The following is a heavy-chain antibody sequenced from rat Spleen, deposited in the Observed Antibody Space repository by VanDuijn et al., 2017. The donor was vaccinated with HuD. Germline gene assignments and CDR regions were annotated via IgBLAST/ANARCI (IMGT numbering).Heavy chain of an antibody. CDR1: GFNFKDYW. D-gene: IGHD4-4*01. Sequence: EVKLVESGGGLVQPGRSLKLSCAASGFNFKDYWMGWVRQAPGKGLEWIGEINKDSRTIKYSPSLKDKFTIYRDNAQNTLYLQMNKLGSEDTATYYCVREDLGVNYWGQGVMVTVSS. V-gene: IGHV4-2*01. J-gene: IGHJ2*01. CDR3: VREDLGVNY. CDR2: INKDSRTI.